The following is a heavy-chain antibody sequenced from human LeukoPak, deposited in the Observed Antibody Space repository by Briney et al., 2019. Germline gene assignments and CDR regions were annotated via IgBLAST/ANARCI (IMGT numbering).Heavy chain of an antibody. CDR2: LRGDGDT. J-gene: IGHJ4*02. Sequence: GGSLRLSCEASGFTFSNYAMSWVRQAPARGLEWVSSLRGDGDTFYADSVKGRFTLSRDDSRNTVYLHLNNLRVEDTAVYYCAKASCVSNADAVLWGQGTLVTVYS. D-gene: IGHD1-1*01. V-gene: IGHV3-23*01. CDR3: AKASCVSNADAVL. CDR1: GFTFSNYA.